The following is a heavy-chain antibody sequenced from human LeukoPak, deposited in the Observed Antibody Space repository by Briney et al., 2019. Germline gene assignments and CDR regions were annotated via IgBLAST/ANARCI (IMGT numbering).Heavy chain of an antibody. CDR3: ARVLGGSPMEDY. D-gene: IGHD1-26*01. Sequence: GGSLRLSCTASGFTFSSYTMNWVRQAPGTGLEWVSSITSTSSYISYSDSVKGRFTISRDNAKNSLYLQMNSLRAEDTAVYYCARVLGGSPMEDYWGQGTLVTVSS. J-gene: IGHJ4*02. V-gene: IGHV3-21*06. CDR1: GFTFSSYT. CDR2: ITSTSSYI.